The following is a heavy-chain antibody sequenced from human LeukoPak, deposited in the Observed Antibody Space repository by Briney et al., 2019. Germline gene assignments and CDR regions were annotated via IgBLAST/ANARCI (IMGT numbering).Heavy chain of an antibody. CDR3: ARALTYYYDSSGYYNYYYYGMDV. V-gene: IGHV1-69*13. J-gene: IGHJ6*02. CDR1: GGTFSSYA. CDR2: IIPIFGTA. Sequence: GASVKVSCKASGGTFSSYAISWVRQAPGQGLEWMGGIIPIFGTANYAQKFQGRVTITADESTSTAYMELSSLRSEDTAVYYCARALTYYYDSSGYYNYYYYGMDVWGQGTTVTVSS. D-gene: IGHD3-22*01.